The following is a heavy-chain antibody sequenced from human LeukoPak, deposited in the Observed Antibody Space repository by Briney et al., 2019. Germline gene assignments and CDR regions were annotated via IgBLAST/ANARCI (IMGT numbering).Heavy chain of an antibody. CDR1: GGSISSSSYY. V-gene: IGHV4-39*01. Sequence: SETLSLTCTVSGGSISSSSYYWGWIRQPPGKGLEWIGSIYYSGSTYYNPSLKSRVTISVDTSKNQFSLKLSSVTAADTAVYYCASGIVVVPAAMRTPFDYWGQGTLVTVSS. CDR2: IYYSGST. D-gene: IGHD2-2*01. CDR3: ASGIVVVPAAMRTPFDY. J-gene: IGHJ4*02.